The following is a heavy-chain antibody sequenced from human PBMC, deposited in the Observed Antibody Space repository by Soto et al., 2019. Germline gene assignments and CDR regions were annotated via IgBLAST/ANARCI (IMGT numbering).Heavy chain of an antibody. CDR2: FRDNGEAT. V-gene: IGHV3-23*01. CDR1: XFTFXDYX. J-gene: IGHJ3*02. Sequence: GGXXRXXXAXXXFTFXDYXVXXXXXXXGKGLEWVSRFRDNGEATDYADSVKGRFSISTDNSTNTLYLLMNSVRVEDTAVYYCAKELSTRSGRGAYNIWGQGTMVTVSS. D-gene: IGHD6-19*01. CDR3: AKELSTRSGRGAYNI.